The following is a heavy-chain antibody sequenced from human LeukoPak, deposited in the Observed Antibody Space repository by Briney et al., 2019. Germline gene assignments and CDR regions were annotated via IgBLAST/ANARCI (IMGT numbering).Heavy chain of an antibody. J-gene: IGHJ4*02. CDR1: GFTFSNYG. Sequence: GGSLRLSCAASGFTFSNYGMHWVRQAPGKGLEWVAFVYYDGNNKYYAASVKGRFTISRDNSRNSLYVQMNSPRTEDTAVYYCVKDQAQVYGYFDSWGLGTLVTVSS. V-gene: IGHV3-30*02. CDR2: VYYDGNNK. D-gene: IGHD6-6*01. CDR3: VKDQAQVYGYFDS.